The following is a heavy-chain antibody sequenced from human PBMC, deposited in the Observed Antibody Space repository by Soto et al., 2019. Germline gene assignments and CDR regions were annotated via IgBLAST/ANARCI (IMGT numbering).Heavy chain of an antibody. Sequence: EVQLVESGGGVVQPGRSLRLSCAASGFTFDDYAMHWVRQGPGKGLEWVSSISWNSGNLGYADSVKGPFTISRDNAKNSLYLQMNSLRGEDTALYYCAKGASTTVFAFNDYWGQGTLVTVSS. D-gene: IGHD4-17*01. V-gene: IGHV3-9*01. CDR2: ISWNSGNL. CDR3: AKGASTTVFAFNDY. J-gene: IGHJ4*02. CDR1: GFTFDDYA.